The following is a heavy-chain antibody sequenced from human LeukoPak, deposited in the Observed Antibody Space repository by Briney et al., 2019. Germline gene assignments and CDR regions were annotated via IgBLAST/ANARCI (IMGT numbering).Heavy chain of an antibody. CDR1: GFTFSSYG. CDR3: AKVLVDSGYDLFDY. V-gene: IGHV3-30*18. CDR2: ISYDGSNK. Sequence: PGGSLRLSCAASGFTFSSYGMHWVRQAPGKGLEWVAVISYDGSNKYYADSVKGRFTISRDNSKNTLYLQMNSLRAEDTAVYYCAKVLVDSGYDLFDYWRQGTLVTVSS. D-gene: IGHD5-12*01. J-gene: IGHJ4*02.